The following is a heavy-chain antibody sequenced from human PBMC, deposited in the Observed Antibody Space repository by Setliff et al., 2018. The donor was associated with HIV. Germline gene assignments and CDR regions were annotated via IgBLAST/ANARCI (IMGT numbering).Heavy chain of an antibody. CDR3: ARSTVGAGASFP. V-gene: IGHV4-59*11. D-gene: IGHD1-26*01. CDR2: ISHSGNT. Sequence: TSETLSLTCTVSGGSINTHYWSWIRQPPGKGLEWIGCISHSGNTNFNPSLNSRVTISLDTSKNQFSLRLTSLTAADTAIYYCARSTVGAGASFPWGRGILVTVSS. J-gene: IGHJ5*02. CDR1: GGSINTHY.